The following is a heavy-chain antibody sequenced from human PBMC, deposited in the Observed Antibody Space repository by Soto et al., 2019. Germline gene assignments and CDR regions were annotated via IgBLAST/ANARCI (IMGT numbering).Heavy chain of an antibody. V-gene: IGHV1-69*01. CDR3: ARSQGGSSSLDIYYYYYSGMDV. D-gene: IGHD2-15*01. J-gene: IGHJ6*02. CDR1: GGTFSSYA. Sequence: QVQLVQSGAEVKKPGSSVKVSCKAPGGTFSSYAISWVRQAPGQGLEWMGGIIPIFATAKYAQKFQGRVTITADESTSTGYMELSSLRSEDTAVYYCARSQGGSSSLDIYYYYYSGMDVWGQGTTVTVSS. CDR2: IIPIFATA.